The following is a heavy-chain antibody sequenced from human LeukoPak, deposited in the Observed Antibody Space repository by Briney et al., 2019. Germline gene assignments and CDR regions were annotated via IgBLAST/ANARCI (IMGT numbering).Heavy chain of an antibody. CDR1: GFTFTSYA. J-gene: IGHJ4*02. CDR2: ISGSGGST. V-gene: IGHV3-23*01. D-gene: IGHD6-13*01. CDR3: AKDGAAAGNFDY. Sequence: GTLRLSCAASGFTFTSYAMGWVRQAPGKGLEWGSGISGSGGSTYYADSVKGRFTISRDNSKNTVYLQMNSLRAEDTAVYYCAKDGAAAGNFDYWGQGTLVTVSS.